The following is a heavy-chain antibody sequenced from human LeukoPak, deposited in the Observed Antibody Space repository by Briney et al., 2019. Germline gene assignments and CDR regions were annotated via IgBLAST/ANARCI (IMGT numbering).Heavy chain of an antibody. CDR2: IKHSGST. D-gene: IGHD6-13*01. Sequence: PSETLSLTCAVYGGSFSGYYWSWIRQPPGKGLEWIGEIKHSGSTNYNPSLKSRVTISVDTSKNQFSLKLSSVTAADTAVYYCARVSLAAFDIWGQGTMVTVSS. V-gene: IGHV4-34*01. CDR3: ARVSLAAFDI. J-gene: IGHJ3*02. CDR1: GGSFSGYY.